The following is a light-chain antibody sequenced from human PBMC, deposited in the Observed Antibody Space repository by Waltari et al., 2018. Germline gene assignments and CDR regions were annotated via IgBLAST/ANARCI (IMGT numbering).Light chain of an antibody. J-gene: IGKJ1*01. CDR3: HQSHSAPWT. CDR2: GAS. V-gene: IGKV4-1*01. CDR1: QSVFYSSNNQNS. Sequence: DIVMTQSPDSLAVSLGERATINCKSSQSVFYSSNNQNSLAWYQQKPGKAPTSLIYGASSLQSGVPSRFSGSGSGTDFTLTISGLQPEDFAVYFCHQSHSAPWTFGQGTKVEMK.